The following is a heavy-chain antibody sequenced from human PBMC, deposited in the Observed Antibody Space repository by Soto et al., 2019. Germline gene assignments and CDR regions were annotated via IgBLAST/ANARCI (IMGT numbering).Heavy chain of an antibody. D-gene: IGHD2-8*01. J-gene: IGHJ3*02. CDR1: GFTFSSYA. CDR3: ARGFTKAMGAFDI. Sequence: EVQLLESGGGLVQPGGSLRLSCAASGFTFSSYAMSWVRQAPGKGLEWVSAISGSGGSTYYADSVKGRFTISRDNSKNRLYLQMNSLRAEDTAVYYCARGFTKAMGAFDIWGQGTMVTVSS. CDR2: ISGSGGST. V-gene: IGHV3-23*01.